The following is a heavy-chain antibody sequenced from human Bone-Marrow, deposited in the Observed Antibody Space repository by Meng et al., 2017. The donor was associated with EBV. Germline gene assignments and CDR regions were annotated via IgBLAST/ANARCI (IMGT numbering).Heavy chain of an antibody. V-gene: IGHV1-18*01. J-gene: IGHJ5*02. CDR1: GYTFTSYG. D-gene: IGHD4-17*01. CDR2: ISAYNGNT. CDR3: ARDVPGDYGDFDSPWDWFDT. Sequence: QVQLVQSGAEVKKPGASVKVSCKASGYTFTSYGISWVRQAPGQGLEWMGWISAYNGNTNYAQKLQGRVTMTTDTSTSTAYMELRSLRSDDTAVYYCARDVPGDYGDFDSPWDWFDTWGQGTLVTVAS.